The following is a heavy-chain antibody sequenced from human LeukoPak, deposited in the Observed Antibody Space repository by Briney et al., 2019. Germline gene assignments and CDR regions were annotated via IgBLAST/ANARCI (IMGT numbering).Heavy chain of an antibody. CDR3: AREWEVLGFDN. D-gene: IGHD1-26*01. V-gene: IGHV4-39*07. J-gene: IGHJ4*02. Sequence: SETLYLTCTVSPDSISSSSFYWGWIRQPPGKGLEWIGSFSYSGSTNYNPALRSRVSISVDASRNQFSLKLTSVSAADTAVYYCAREWEVLGFDNWGQGILVTVSP. CDR1: PDSISSSSFY. CDR2: FSYSGST.